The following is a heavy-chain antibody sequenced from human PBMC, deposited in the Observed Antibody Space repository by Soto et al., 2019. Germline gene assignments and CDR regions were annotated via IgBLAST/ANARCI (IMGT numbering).Heavy chain of an antibody. J-gene: IGHJ4*02. CDR3: AKGGFWFGELSNQSIDY. CDR2: ISYDGSNK. V-gene: IGHV3-30*18. CDR1: GFTFSSYW. D-gene: IGHD3-10*01. Sequence: PGESLKISCAASGFTFSSYWMSWVRQAPGKGLEWVAVISYDGSNKYYADSVKGRFTISRDNSKNTLYLQMNSLRAEDTAVYYCAKGGFWFGELSNQSIDYWGQGTLVTVSS.